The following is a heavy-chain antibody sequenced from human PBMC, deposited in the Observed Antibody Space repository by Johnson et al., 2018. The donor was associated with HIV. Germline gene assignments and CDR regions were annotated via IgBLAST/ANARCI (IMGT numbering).Heavy chain of an antibody. J-gene: IGHJ3*01. CDR2: INWNGGST. Sequence: VQLVESGGGVVRPGGSLRLSCAASVFTFDDYGMSWVRQAPGKGLEWVSGINWNGGSTGYADSVKGRFTISRDNAKNSLYLQMDSLRAEDTAMYYCARAKDAAYPYDAFDVWGHGTMVIVSA. CDR1: VFTFDDYG. D-gene: IGHD2-15*01. V-gene: IGHV3-20*04. CDR3: ARAKDAAYPYDAFDV.